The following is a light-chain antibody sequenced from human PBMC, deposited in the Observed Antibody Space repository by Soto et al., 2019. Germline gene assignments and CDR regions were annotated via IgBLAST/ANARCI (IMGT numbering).Light chain of an antibody. CDR1: SSNIGSNT. CDR2: SNN. V-gene: IGLV1-44*01. J-gene: IGLJ2*01. CDR3: AAWDDRLNGPV. Sequence: QSVLTQPSSASGTPGQRVTISCSGSSSNIGSNTVNWYQQLPGTAPKLLIYSNNQRPSGVPDRFSGSKSGTSASLAISGLQSEDEADYYCAAWDDRLNGPVFGGGTKVTVL.